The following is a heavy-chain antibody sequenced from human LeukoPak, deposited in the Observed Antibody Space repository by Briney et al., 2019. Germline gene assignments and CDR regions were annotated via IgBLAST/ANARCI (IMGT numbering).Heavy chain of an antibody. J-gene: IGHJ4*02. CDR3: ARVPIYYYDSSGYSLDY. CDR2: INPSGGST. CDR1: GYTFTSYY. D-gene: IGHD3-22*01. Sequence: ASVKVSCKASGYTFTSYYMHWVRQAPGQGLEWMGIINPSGGSTSYAQQFQGRVTMTRDTSTSTVYMELSSLRSEDTAVYYCARVPIYYYDSSGYSLDYWGQGTLVTVSS. V-gene: IGHV1-46*01.